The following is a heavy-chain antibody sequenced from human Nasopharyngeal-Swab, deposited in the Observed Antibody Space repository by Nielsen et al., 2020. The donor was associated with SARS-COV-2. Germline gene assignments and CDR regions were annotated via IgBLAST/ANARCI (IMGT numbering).Heavy chain of an antibody. D-gene: IGHD1-1*01. Sequence: SETPSLTCTVSGGSISSGGYYWSWIRQPPGKGLEWIGEINHSGSTNYNPSLKSRVTISVDTSKNQFSLKLSSVTAADTAVYYCARLRPSRDWNDLTDYMDVWGKGTTVTVSS. J-gene: IGHJ6*03. CDR1: GGSISSGGYY. V-gene: IGHV4-39*07. CDR2: INHSGST. CDR3: ARLRPSRDWNDLTDYMDV.